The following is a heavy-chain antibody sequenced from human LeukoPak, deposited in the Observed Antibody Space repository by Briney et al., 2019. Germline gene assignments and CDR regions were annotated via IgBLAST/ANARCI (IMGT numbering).Heavy chain of an antibody. J-gene: IGHJ4*02. CDR1: GGTFSSYA. CDR3: ARGGTFDWCFNY. V-gene: IGHV1-69*13. CDR2: IIPIFGTA. D-gene: IGHD3-9*01. Sequence: GAAVKVSCKASGGTFSSYAISWVRQAPGQGLEWMGGIIPIFGTANYAQKFQGRVTITADESTSTAYMELSSLRSEDTAVYYCARGGTFDWCFNYWGQGTLVTVSS.